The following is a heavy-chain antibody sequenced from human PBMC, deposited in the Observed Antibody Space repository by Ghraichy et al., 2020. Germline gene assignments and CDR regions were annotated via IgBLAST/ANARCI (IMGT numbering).Heavy chain of an antibody. V-gene: IGHV1-69*02. CDR2: INPMLGIA. CDR3: ARGGGSYSGGMDV. D-gene: IGHD1-26*01. Sequence: SVKVSCKASGGTFSSYTISWVRQAPGQGLEWMGRINPMLGIANYAQKFQGRVTITADKSTSTAYMELSSLRSGDTAVYFCARGGGSYSGGMDVWGQGTRVTVSS. J-gene: IGHJ6*02. CDR1: GGTFSSYT.